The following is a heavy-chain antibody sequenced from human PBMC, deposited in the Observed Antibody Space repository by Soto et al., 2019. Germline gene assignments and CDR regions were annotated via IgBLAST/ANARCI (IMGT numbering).Heavy chain of an antibody. CDR3: AREQLGYGDYLAGY. Sequence: QVQLVESGGGVVQPGRSLRLSCAASGFTFSSYGMHWVRQAPGKGLVWVSVIWYAGSNKYYADSVKGRFTISRDNSKNTLYLQMNSLRAEATAVYYCAREQLGYGDYLAGYWGQGTLVTVAS. D-gene: IGHD4-17*01. J-gene: IGHJ4*02. CDR2: IWYAGSNK. V-gene: IGHV3-33*01. CDR1: GFTFSSYG.